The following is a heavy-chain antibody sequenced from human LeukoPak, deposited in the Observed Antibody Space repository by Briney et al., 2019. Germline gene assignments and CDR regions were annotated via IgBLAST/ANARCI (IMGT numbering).Heavy chain of an antibody. V-gene: IGHV3-21*01. CDR2: ISSGSSYI. CDR1: GLTFSRYS. Sequence: GRSLRLSCAASGLTFSRYSMNWVRQAPGKGLEWVSSISSGSSYIYYADSVKGRFTISRDNAKKSLYLQMNSLRAEDTAVYYCAGSDTIGYTPREWDYWYFDLWGRGSLVTVSS. CDR3: AGSDTIGYTPREWDYWYFDL. J-gene: IGHJ2*01. D-gene: IGHD3-16*02.